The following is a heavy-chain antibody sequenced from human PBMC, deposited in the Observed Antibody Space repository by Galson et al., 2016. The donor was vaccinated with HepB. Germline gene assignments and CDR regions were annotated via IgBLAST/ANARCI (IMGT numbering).Heavy chain of an antibody. Sequence: QSGAEVTKPGESLKISCKGSGSNFTSYWIGWVRQMPGKGLEWMGIIYPDNSDTRYSPSFQGQVTISADKSISTAYLQWSSLKASYTAVYYCARHGQWLDDYWGQGTLVTVSS. V-gene: IGHV5-51*01. CDR1: GSNFTSYW. CDR3: ARHGQWLDDY. J-gene: IGHJ4*02. D-gene: IGHD6-19*01. CDR2: IYPDNSDT.